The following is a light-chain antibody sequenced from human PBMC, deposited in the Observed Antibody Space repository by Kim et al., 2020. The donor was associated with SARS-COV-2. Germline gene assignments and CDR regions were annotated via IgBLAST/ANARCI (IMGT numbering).Light chain of an antibody. V-gene: IGKV1-39*01. Sequence: SLGDRKTINCRASKINSNYLNWCQQKPGEAPKLLIYAASSLQSGVPSRFSGSGSGTDFTLTISSLQPEDFATYYCQQSYSTPTWTFGQGTKVDIK. CDR2: AAS. CDR3: QQSYSTPTWT. CDR1: KINSNY. J-gene: IGKJ1*01.